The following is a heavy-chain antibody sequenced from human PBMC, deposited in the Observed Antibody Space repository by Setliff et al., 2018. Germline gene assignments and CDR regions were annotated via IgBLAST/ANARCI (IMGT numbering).Heavy chain of an antibody. CDR3: ARCPPVKSGVATPGSFEY. Sequence: PSETLSLTCAVSGYSISSGYNWGWIRQPPGKGLEWIGSIYYSGSTYYNPSLKSRVTISVDTSKNQFSLKLSSVTAADTAVYYCARCPPVKSGVATPGSFEYWGQENPVPVSS. CDR2: IYYSGST. J-gene: IGHJ4*02. D-gene: IGHD5-12*01. V-gene: IGHV4-38-2*01. CDR1: GYSISSGYN.